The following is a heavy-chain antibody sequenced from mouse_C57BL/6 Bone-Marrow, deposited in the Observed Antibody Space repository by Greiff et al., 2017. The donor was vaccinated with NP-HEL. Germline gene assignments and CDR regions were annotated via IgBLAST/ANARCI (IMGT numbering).Heavy chain of an antibody. CDR3: ARDDTTVVAPFAY. CDR1: GFTFSSYA. V-gene: IGHV5-4*01. Sequence: EVMLVESGGGLVKPGGSLKLSCAASGFTFSSYAMSWVRQTPEKRLEWVATISDGGSYTYYPDNVKGRFTISRDNAKNNLYLQMSHLKSEDTAMYYCARDDTTVVAPFAYWGQGTLVTVSA. J-gene: IGHJ3*01. CDR2: ISDGGSYT. D-gene: IGHD1-1*01.